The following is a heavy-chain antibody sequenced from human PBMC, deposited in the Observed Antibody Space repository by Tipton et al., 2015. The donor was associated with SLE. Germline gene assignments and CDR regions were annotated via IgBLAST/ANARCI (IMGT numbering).Heavy chain of an antibody. CDR2: IETKADGGTT. Sequence: SLRLSCAASGFIFSDASMNWVRQAPGKGLEWVGRIETKADGGTTDYAAPVKGRFTFSRDDSKNTVYLQMNSLKTEDTAVYYCITVLRANWFDPWGQGTLVTVSS. CDR3: ITVLRANWFDP. V-gene: IGHV3-15*04. J-gene: IGHJ5*02. CDR1: GFIFSDAS.